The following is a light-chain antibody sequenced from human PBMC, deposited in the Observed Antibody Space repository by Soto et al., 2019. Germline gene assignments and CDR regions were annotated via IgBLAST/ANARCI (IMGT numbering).Light chain of an antibody. CDR1: SSDVGGYNY. CDR3: SSYTSSTTLKV. J-gene: IGLJ2*01. V-gene: IGLV2-14*03. CDR2: DVS. Sequence: QSVLTQPASVSGSPGQSITISCTGTSSDVGGYNYVSWYQQHPGKVPKLMIYDVSNRPSGVSNRFSGSKSGNTASLTISGLQAEDEADYYCSSYTSSTTLKVFGGGTQLTVL.